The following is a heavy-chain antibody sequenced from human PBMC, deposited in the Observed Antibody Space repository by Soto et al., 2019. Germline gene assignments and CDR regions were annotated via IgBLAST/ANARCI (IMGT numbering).Heavy chain of an antibody. J-gene: IGHJ4*02. CDR2: ISAYNGDT. CDR3: ARDPPKSYGSGKGDY. D-gene: IGHD3-10*01. CDR1: GYTFTSYG. Sequence: TSVKVSCKASGYTFTSYGISWVRQAPGQGLQWMGWISAYNGDTNYAQRFQGRVTLTTDTSTSTAYMELRSLRSDDTAVYYCARDPPKSYGSGKGDYWGQGTLVTVSS. V-gene: IGHV1-18*01.